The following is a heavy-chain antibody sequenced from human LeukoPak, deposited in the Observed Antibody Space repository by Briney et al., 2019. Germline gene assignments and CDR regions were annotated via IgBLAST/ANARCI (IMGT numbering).Heavy chain of an antibody. V-gene: IGHV4-4*02. CDR1: GGSISSSNW. D-gene: IGHD3-16*01. Sequence: SATLSLTCAVSGGSISSSNWWTWVRQPPGMGLEWIGEVYHSGSINYSPSLRSRVTISVDKSKNHFSLNLSSVTAADTAVYYCASGGRWTYYFDSWGQGTLVTVSS. CDR2: VYHSGSI. J-gene: IGHJ4*02. CDR3: ASGGRWTYYFDS.